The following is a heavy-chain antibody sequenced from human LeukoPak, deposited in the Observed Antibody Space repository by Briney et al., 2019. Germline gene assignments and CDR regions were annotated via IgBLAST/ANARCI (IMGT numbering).Heavy chain of an antibody. D-gene: IGHD5-12*01. CDR2: ISGSGGNT. CDR3: AKDLNLVATFRFHY. J-gene: IGHJ4*02. V-gene: IGHV3-23*01. Sequence: GGSLRLSCAASGFTFSSYAMTWVRQAPGKGLEWVSEISGSGGNTYYADSVKGRFTISRDSSKNTMYLEMNSLRAENTAVYYCAKDLNLVATFRFHYWGQGTLVTVSS. CDR1: GFTFSSYA.